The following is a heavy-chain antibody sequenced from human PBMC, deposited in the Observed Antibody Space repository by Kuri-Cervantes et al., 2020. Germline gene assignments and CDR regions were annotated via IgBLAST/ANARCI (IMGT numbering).Heavy chain of an antibody. Sequence: ASVKVSCKASGYTFTSYDINWVRQATGQGLEWMGWMNPNSGNTGYAQKFQGRVTMTRNTSISTAYMELSSLRSEDTAMYYCARDRRMVRGVIINGHNWFDPWGQGTLVTVSS. D-gene: IGHD3-10*01. CDR2: MNPNSGNT. V-gene: IGHV1-8*01. CDR1: GYTFTSYD. CDR3: ARDRRMVRGVIINGHNWFDP. J-gene: IGHJ5*02.